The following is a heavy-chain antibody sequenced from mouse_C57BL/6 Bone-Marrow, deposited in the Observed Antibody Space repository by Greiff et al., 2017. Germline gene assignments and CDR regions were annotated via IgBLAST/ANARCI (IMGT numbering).Heavy chain of an antibody. J-gene: IGHJ2*01. D-gene: IGHD1-1*01. CDR1: GYTFTSYW. Sequence: VQLQQPGAELVKPGASVKLSCKASGYTFTSYWMHWVKQRPGQGLEWIGMIHPNSGSTNYNEKFKSKATLTVDKSSSTAYMQLSSLTSEDSAVYYCARPPYGSGFFDYWGQGTTPTVSS. CDR3: ARPPYGSGFFDY. V-gene: IGHV1-64*01. CDR2: IHPNSGST.